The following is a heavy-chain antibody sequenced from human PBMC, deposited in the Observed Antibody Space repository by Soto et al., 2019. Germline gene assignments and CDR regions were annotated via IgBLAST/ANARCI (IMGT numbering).Heavy chain of an antibody. CDR1: GGTFISYA. J-gene: IGHJ5*02. Sequence: SVKVSCKASGGTFISYAISWVRQAPGQGLEWMGGIIPIFGTTKYAQKFQGRVTITRDKSMSTAYMELSRLRSDDTAVYYCARMGTRLRWFDPWGQGTLVTVSS. CDR3: ARMGTRLRWFDP. D-gene: IGHD1-7*01. V-gene: IGHV1-69*05. CDR2: IIPIFGTT.